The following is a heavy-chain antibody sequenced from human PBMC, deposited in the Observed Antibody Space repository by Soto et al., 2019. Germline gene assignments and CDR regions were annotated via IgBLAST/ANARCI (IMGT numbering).Heavy chain of an antibody. D-gene: IGHD1-7*01. V-gene: IGHV3-33*01. CDR2: VWFDGSIQ. CDR1: GFTFIDYG. Sequence: PGGSQRLYCVTYGFTFIDYGIHWVRQAPDKGLEWVAVVWFDGSIQYYGDSVKGRFTISRDNSNNTVDLQMNNLRAEDTAVYYCARVDFGGNSYYFDYWGQGTPVTVPQ. J-gene: IGHJ4*02. CDR3: ARVDFGGNSYYFDY.